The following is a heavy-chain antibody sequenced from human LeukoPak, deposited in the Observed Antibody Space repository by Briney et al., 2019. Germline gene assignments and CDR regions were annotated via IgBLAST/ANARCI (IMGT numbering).Heavy chain of an antibody. CDR2: IRYDGSNK. V-gene: IGHV3-30*02. Sequence: GGSLRLSCAASGFTFSTYAMSWVRQAPGKGLEWVAFIRYDGSNKYYADSVKGRFTISRDNSKNTLYLQMNSLRAEDTAVYYCAKESPPYYDFWTWGQGTLVTVSS. D-gene: IGHD3-3*01. J-gene: IGHJ5*02. CDR1: GFTFSTYA. CDR3: AKESPPYYDFWT.